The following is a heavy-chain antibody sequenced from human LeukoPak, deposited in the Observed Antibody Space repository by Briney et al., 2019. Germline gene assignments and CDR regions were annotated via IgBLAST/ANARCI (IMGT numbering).Heavy chain of an antibody. J-gene: IGHJ4*02. D-gene: IGHD4-17*01. CDR2: IRSKSDGGTT. CDR3: TTGGVTTVTTGDY. Sequence: RGSLRLSCAASGFTFSNAWMSWVRQAPGKGLEWVGRIRSKSDGGTTDYAAPMKGRFTISRDDPKNTLYLQMNSLKTEDTAVYYCTTGGVTTVTTGDYWGQGTLVTVSS. V-gene: IGHV3-15*01. CDR1: GFTFSNAW.